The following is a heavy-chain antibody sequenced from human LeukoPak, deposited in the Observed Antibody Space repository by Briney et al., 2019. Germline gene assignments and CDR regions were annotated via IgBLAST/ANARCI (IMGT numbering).Heavy chain of an antibody. J-gene: IGHJ6*02. CDR2: INSDGSST. D-gene: IGHD2-15*01. Sequence: QPGGSLRLSCAASGFTFSSYWMHWVRQAPGKGLVWVSRINSDGSSTSYADSVKGRFTISRDNAKNTLYLQMNSLRVEDTAVYYCVRDGYCSGGSCSFDYGVDVWGQGTTVTVSS. V-gene: IGHV3-74*01. CDR3: VRDGYCSGGSCSFDYGVDV. CDR1: GFTFSSYW.